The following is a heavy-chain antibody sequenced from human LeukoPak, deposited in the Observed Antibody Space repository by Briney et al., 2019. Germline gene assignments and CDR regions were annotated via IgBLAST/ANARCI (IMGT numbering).Heavy chain of an antibody. CDR2: INPNSGGT. D-gene: IGHD6-13*01. V-gene: IGHV1-2*02. Sequence: GASVKVSCKASGYTFTSYGISWGRQAPGQGLEGMGWINPNSGGTNYAQKFQGRVTMTRDTSISTAYMELSRLRSDDTAVYYCARVRRAAASGYNWFDPWGQGTLVTVSS. CDR1: GYTFTSYG. J-gene: IGHJ5*02. CDR3: ARVRRAAASGYNWFDP.